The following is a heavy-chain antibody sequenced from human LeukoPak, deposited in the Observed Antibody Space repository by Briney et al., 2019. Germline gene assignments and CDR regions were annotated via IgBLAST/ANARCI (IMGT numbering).Heavy chain of an antibody. CDR2: ISAYNGNT. V-gene: IGHV1-18*01. CDR1: GYTFTSYG. Sequence: ASVKVSCTASGYTFTSYGISWVRQAPGQGLEWMGWISAYNGNTNYAQKLQGRVTMTTDTSTSTAYMELRILRSDDTAVYYCARDSELYYYDSSGYYDYWGQGTLVTVSS. J-gene: IGHJ4*02. D-gene: IGHD3-22*01. CDR3: ARDSELYYYDSSGYYDY.